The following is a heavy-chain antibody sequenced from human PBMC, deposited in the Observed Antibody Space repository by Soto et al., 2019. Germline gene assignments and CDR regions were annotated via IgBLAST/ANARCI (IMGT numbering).Heavy chain of an antibody. CDR3: ARVAIFGVVAVYYYGMDV. CDR1: GSTFSSYA. J-gene: IGHJ6*02. CDR2: IIPIFGTA. Sequence: GASVKVSWKASGSTFSSYAISWVRQAPGQRLEWMGGIIPIFGTANYAQKFQGRVTITADESTSTAYMELSSLRSEDTAVYYCARVAIFGVVAVYYYGMDVWGQGTTVTVSS. V-gene: IGHV1-69*13. D-gene: IGHD3-3*01.